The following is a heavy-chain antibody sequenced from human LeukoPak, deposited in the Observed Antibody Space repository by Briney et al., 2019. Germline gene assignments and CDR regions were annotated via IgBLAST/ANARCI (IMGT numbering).Heavy chain of an antibody. Sequence: GGSLRLSCAASGFTFSSYAMSWVRQAPGEGLEWVSAISGSGGSTYYADSVKGRFTISRDNSKNTLYLQMNSLRAEDTAVYYCAKAYYYDSSGYSDYWGQGTLVTVSS. CDR3: AKAYYYDSSGYSDY. J-gene: IGHJ4*02. V-gene: IGHV3-23*01. CDR1: GFTFSSYA. D-gene: IGHD3-22*01. CDR2: ISGSGGST.